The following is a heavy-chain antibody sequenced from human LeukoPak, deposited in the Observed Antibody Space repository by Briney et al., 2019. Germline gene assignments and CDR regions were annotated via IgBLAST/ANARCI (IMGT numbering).Heavy chain of an antibody. J-gene: IGHJ4*02. CDR1: GFTFSRYS. D-gene: IGHD3-22*01. CDR3: ARGARSYYSDISGYPTRNYFDY. CDR2: ISTSSSYI. Sequence: GGSLRLSCAASGFTFSRYSMNWVRQAPGKGLEWVSSISTSSSYIYYVDSVKGRFTISRDNAKNSLYLQMNSLRAEDTAVYYCARGARSYYSDISGYPTRNYFDYWGQGTLVTVSS. V-gene: IGHV3-21*01.